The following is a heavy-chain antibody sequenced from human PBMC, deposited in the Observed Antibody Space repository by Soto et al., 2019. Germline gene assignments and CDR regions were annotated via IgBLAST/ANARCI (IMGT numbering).Heavy chain of an antibody. CDR1: GFTFSSYA. CDR3: AREANVAGSYYYYGMDV. V-gene: IGHV3-30-3*01. D-gene: IGHD6-19*01. CDR2: ISYDGSNK. Sequence: QVQLVESGGGVVQPGRSLRLSCAASGFTFSSYAMHWVRQAPGKGLEWVAVISYDGSNKYYADSVKGRFTISRDNSKNTLYLQMNSLRAEDTAVYYCAREANVAGSYYYYGMDVWGQGTTVTVSS. J-gene: IGHJ6*02.